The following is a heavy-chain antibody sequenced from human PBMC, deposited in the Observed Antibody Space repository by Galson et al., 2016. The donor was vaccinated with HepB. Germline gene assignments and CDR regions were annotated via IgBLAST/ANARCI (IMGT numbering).Heavy chain of an antibody. CDR2: ISSSSSTI. J-gene: IGHJ4*02. CDR1: GFTFSRYT. CDR3: ARTLFPSGSYWYFDY. V-gene: IGHV3-48*02. D-gene: IGHD1-26*01. Sequence: SLRLSCAASGFTFSRYTMNWVRRAPGKGLEWVSYISSSSSTIYYADSVKGRFTISRDNAKNSLYLQVNSLRDEDTAVYYCARTLFPSGSYWYFDYWGQGTLVTVSS.